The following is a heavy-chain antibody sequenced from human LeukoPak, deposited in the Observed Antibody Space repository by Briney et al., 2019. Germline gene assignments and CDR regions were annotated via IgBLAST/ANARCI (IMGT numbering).Heavy chain of an antibody. CDR1: GFTFSSYA. V-gene: IGHV3-30-3*01. CDR3: ANSLGYCSSTSCYTLDY. D-gene: IGHD2-2*02. CDR2: ISYDGSNK. J-gene: IGHJ4*02. Sequence: PGGSLRLSCAASGFTFSSYAMHWVRQAPGKGLEWVAVISYDGSNKYYADSVKGRFTISRDNSKNTLYLQMNSLRAEDTAVYYCANSLGYCSSTSCYTLDYWGRGTLVTVSS.